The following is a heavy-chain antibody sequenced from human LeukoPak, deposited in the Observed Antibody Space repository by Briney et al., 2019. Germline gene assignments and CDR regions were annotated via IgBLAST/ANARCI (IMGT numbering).Heavy chain of an antibody. J-gene: IGHJ4*01. CDR1: GFTFNSYA. CDR2: VSGVGGIP. CDR3: AKTTAANSSVRHAGWPVDY. Sequence: GGSLRLSCAASGFTFNSYAITGVGQAPGKGLDWVSRVSGVGGIPSYADSVKGRFPLFRNNSKKPLFPQMDRLGPGNPAVYYVAKTTAANSSVRHAGWPVDYWSQGTLVTVSS. D-gene: IGHD6-19*01. V-gene: IGHV3-23*01.